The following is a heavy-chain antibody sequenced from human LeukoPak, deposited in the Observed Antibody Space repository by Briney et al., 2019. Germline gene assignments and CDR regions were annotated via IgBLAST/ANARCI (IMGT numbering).Heavy chain of an antibody. Sequence: SQTLSLTCTVSGGSISNGDYYWGWIRQPPGKGLEWIGYIYYSGNTYYNPSLKSRVTISVDTSKNQFSLKLSSVTAADTAVYYCARVGATPRYYNYYGMDVWGQGTTVTVSS. CDR3: ARVGATPRYYNYYGMDV. CDR1: GGSISNGDYY. D-gene: IGHD1-26*01. J-gene: IGHJ6*02. V-gene: IGHV4-30-4*08. CDR2: IYYSGNT.